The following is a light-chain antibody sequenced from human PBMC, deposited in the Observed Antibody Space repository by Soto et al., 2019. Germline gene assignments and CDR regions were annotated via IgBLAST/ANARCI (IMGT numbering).Light chain of an antibody. CDR2: GAS. J-gene: IGKJ4*01. Sequence: DIQLTQSPSFLSASVGDKVTITCRASQGISDYLAWYQQKPGKAPKLLIYGASTLQRGVPSRFSGSGSGTEFTLTICSLQPEDFASYYRQQVDSFSLTFGGGTKVDIK. CDR3: QQVDSFSLT. V-gene: IGKV1-9*01. CDR1: QGISDY.